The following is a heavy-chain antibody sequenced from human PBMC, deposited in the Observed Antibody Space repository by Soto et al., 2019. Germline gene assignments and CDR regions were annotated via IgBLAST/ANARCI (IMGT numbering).Heavy chain of an antibody. Sequence: ASVKVSCKASGYTFTSYDINWVRQATGQGLEWMGWMNPNSGNTGYAQEFQGRVTMTRNTSISTAYMELSSLRSEDTAVYYCARVFRSIAAAGIWGQGTLVTVSS. CDR1: GYTFTSYD. CDR2: MNPNSGNT. V-gene: IGHV1-8*01. J-gene: IGHJ4*02. CDR3: ARVFRSIAAAGI. D-gene: IGHD6-13*01.